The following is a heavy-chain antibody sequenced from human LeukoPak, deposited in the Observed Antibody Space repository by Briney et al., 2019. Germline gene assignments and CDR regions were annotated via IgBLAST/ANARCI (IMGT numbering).Heavy chain of an antibody. Sequence: GGSLRLSCAASGFTFSSYEMNWVRQAPGKGLEWLSYISSTSTTIYEADSVKGRFTISRDNAKNTLYLQMNSLRAEDTAVYYCAKDGDIVVVPAAMPVFFFDYWGQGTLVTVSS. V-gene: IGHV3-48*03. CDR1: GFTFSSYE. J-gene: IGHJ4*02. CDR3: AKDGDIVVVPAAMPVFFFDY. D-gene: IGHD2-2*01. CDR2: ISSTSTTI.